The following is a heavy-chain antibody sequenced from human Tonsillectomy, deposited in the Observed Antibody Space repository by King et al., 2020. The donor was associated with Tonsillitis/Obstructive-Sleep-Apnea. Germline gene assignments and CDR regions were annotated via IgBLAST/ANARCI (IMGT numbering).Heavy chain of an antibody. V-gene: IGHV3-30*01. Sequence: VQLVESGGGVVQPWRSLRLSCAASGFTFSSYAMHWVRQAPGKGLEWVAVISYDGSNKYYADSVKGRFTISRDNSNNTLYLQMNSLRAEDTAVYYCAREDGGVDAFDIWGQGTMVTVSS. J-gene: IGHJ3*02. D-gene: IGHD4-23*01. CDR1: GFTFSSYA. CDR3: AREDGGVDAFDI. CDR2: ISYDGSNK.